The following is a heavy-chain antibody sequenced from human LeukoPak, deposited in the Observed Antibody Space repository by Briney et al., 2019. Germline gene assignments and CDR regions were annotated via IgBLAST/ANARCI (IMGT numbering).Heavy chain of an antibody. D-gene: IGHD5-24*01. Sequence: GGSLRLSCAASGFTFSSYAMSWVRQAPGKGLEWVSTITGSGGYTYYADSVKGRFTISRDNSKNTLYLQINSLRAEDTAVYYCAFDPPGRWLPRAEVDYWGQGTLVTVSS. CDR1: GFTFSSYA. CDR3: AFDPPGRWLPRAEVDY. V-gene: IGHV3-23*01. J-gene: IGHJ4*02. CDR2: ITGSGGYT.